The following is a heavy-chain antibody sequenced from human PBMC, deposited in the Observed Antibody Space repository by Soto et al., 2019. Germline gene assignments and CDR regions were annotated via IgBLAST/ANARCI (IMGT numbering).Heavy chain of an antibody. J-gene: IGHJ4*02. CDR3: ARADPDCSSTSCFFDY. CDR2: MNPNSGNT. Sequence: GASVKVSCKASGYTFTSYDINWVRQATGQGLEWMGWMNPNSGNTGYAQKFQGRVTMTRNTSISTAYMELSSLRSEDTAVYYCARADPDCSSTSCFFDYWGQGTLVTVSS. V-gene: IGHV1-8*01. D-gene: IGHD2-2*01. CDR1: GYTFTSYD.